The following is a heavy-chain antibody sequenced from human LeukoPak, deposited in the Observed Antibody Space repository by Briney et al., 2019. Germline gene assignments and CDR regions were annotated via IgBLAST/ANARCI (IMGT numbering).Heavy chain of an antibody. CDR3: ASPAAGTNSDF. CDR2: ISSSSCYT. V-gene: IGHV3-11*03. D-gene: IGHD6-13*01. Sequence: GGSLRLSCAASGFTFSDYYMSWIRQAPGKGLEWVSYISSSSCYTNYADSVKGRFTISRDNVKNSLYLQMNSLRAEDTAVYYCASPAAGTNSDFWGQGTLVTVSS. CDR1: GFTFSDYY. J-gene: IGHJ4*02.